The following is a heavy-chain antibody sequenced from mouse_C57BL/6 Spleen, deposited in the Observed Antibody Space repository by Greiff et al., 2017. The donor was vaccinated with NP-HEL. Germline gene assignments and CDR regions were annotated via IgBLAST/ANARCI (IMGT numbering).Heavy chain of an antibody. CDR3: ARHIYYYGSSYGWYFDV. Sequence: EVQLQQSGPELVKPGASVKISCKASGYTFTDYYMNWVKQSHGKSLEWIGDINPNNGGTSYNQKFKGKATLTVDKSSSTAYMELRSLTSEDSAVYYCARHIYYYGSSYGWYFDVWGTGTTVTVSS. D-gene: IGHD1-1*01. V-gene: IGHV1-26*01. CDR1: GYTFTDYY. J-gene: IGHJ1*03. CDR2: INPNNGGT.